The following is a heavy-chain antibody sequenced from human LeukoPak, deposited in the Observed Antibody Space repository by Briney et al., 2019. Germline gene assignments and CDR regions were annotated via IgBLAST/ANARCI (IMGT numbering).Heavy chain of an antibody. D-gene: IGHD2-2*01. J-gene: IGHJ3*02. Sequence: SVKVSCKASGGTFSSYAISWVRQAPGQGLEWIGGIIPIFGTANYAQKFQGRVTITTDESTSTAYMELSGLRSEDTAVYYCASPPGYCSSTSCNGAFDIWGQGTMVTVSS. CDR3: ASPPGYCSSTSCNGAFDI. V-gene: IGHV1-69*05. CDR2: IIPIFGTA. CDR1: GGTFSSYA.